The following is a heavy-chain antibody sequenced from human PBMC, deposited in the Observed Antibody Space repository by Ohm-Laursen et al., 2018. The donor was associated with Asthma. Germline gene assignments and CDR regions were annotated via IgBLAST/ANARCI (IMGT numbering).Heavy chain of an antibody. J-gene: IGHJ3*02. V-gene: IGHV5-51*01. CDR3: ASTTYSSGWYLGDAFDI. D-gene: IGHD6-19*01. CDR1: GYSFTSYW. CDR2: IYPGYSDT. Sequence: GESLKISCKGSGYSFTSYWIGWVRQMPGKGLEWMGIIYPGYSDTRYSPSFQGQVTISADKSISTAYLQWSSLKASDTAMYYCASTTYSSGWYLGDAFDIWGQGTMVTVSS.